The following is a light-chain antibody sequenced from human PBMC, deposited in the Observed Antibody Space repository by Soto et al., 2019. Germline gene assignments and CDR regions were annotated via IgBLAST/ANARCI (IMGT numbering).Light chain of an antibody. V-gene: IGKV3-20*01. CDR1: QSVSSY. CDR2: GAS. J-gene: IGKJ1*01. CDR3: QQYDSSPKT. Sequence: EIVLTQSPATLSLSPGERATLSCRASQSVSSYLAWYQQKPGQAPRLLIYGASNRATGIPDRFSGSGSGTDFTLTISRLETEDFAVYYCQQYDSSPKTFGQGTKVDIK.